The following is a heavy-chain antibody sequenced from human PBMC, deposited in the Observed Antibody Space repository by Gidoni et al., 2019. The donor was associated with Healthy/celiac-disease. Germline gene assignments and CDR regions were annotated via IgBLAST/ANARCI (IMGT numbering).Heavy chain of an antibody. Sequence: QVQLVESGGGVVQPGRSLRLSCAASGFTFSSYAMHWVRQAPGKGLEWVAVISYDGSNKYYADSVKGRFTISRDNSKNTLYLQMNSLRAEDTAVYYCARDLYCSSTSCYNSLDYWGQGTLVTVSS. D-gene: IGHD2-2*02. CDR1: GFTFSSYA. V-gene: IGHV3-30-3*01. CDR3: ARDLYCSSTSCYNSLDY. J-gene: IGHJ4*02. CDR2: ISYDGSNK.